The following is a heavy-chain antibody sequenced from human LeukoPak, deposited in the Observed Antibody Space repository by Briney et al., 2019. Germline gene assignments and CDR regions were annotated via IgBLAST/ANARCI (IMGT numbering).Heavy chain of an antibody. CDR1: GGAVSSTSYY. Sequence: SETLSLTCTVSGGAVSSTSYYWGWIRQPPGKGLEWIGSIYYSGSTYYNPSLKSRVTISVDTSKKQLFLKLSSVTAADTAVYYCAKGNYYFDYWGQGTLVTVS. CDR2: IYYSGST. J-gene: IGHJ4*02. V-gene: IGHV4-39*02. CDR3: AKGNYYFDY.